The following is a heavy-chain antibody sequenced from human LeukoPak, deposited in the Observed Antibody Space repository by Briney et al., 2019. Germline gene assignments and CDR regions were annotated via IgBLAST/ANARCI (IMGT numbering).Heavy chain of an antibody. CDR2: IRHDEANS. Sequence: PGGSLRLSCAVSGFNLNSYAMHWVRQAPGKGLEWVAVIRHDEANSFYADSVQGRFTISRDTSKKLLYLQMNSLRVEDTAVYYCAKEYTPSFPLGELDSWGQGTLVTVSS. CDR1: GFNLNSYA. V-gene: IGHV3-30*02. J-gene: IGHJ4*02. CDR3: AKEYTPSFPLGELDS. D-gene: IGHD2-2*02.